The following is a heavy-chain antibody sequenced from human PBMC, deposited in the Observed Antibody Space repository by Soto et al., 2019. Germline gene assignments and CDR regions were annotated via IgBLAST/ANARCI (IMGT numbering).Heavy chain of an antibody. D-gene: IGHD1-7*01. V-gene: IGHV1-69*01. CDR2: IITIFGTA. J-gene: IGHJ6*02. Sequence: QVQLVQSGAEVKKPGSSVKVSCKASGGTFSSYAISWVRQAPGQGHEWMGGIITIFGTANYAKKFQRRVTITADESTTTAYMELSSLKSEDTAVYYCDRNTPGTTLRSPYSGMDVWGQGTTVTVSS. CDR1: GGTFSSYA. CDR3: DRNTPGTTLRSPYSGMDV.